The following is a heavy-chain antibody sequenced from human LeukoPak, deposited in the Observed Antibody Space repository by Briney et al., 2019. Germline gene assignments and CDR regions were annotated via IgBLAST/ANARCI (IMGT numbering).Heavy chain of an antibody. CDR3: ARGAAAAIRGTLFDY. CDR1: GFTFSSYS. D-gene: IGHD2-2*02. J-gene: IGHJ4*02. V-gene: IGHV3-21*01. Sequence: GSLRLSCAASGFTFSSYSMNWVRQAPGKGLEWVSSISSSSSYIYYADSVKGRFTISRDNAKNSLYLQMHSLRAEDTAVYYCARGAAAAIRGTLFDYWGQGTLVTVSS. CDR2: ISSSSSYI.